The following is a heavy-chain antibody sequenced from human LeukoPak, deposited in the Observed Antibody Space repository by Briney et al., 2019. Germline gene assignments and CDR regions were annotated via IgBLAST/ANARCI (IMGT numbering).Heavy chain of an antibody. D-gene: IGHD2-15*01. CDR1: GFTFSGSA. CDR3: AKASYCSGGSCSPHGYYYYYMDV. J-gene: IGHJ6*03. Sequence: GGSLRLSCAASGFTFSGSAMHWVRQASGKGLEWVGRIRSKANSYATAYAASVKGRFTISRDDSKNTAYLQMNSLKTEDTAVYYCAKASYCSGGSCSPHGYYYYYMDVWGKGTTVTISS. CDR2: IRSKANSYAT. V-gene: IGHV3-73*01.